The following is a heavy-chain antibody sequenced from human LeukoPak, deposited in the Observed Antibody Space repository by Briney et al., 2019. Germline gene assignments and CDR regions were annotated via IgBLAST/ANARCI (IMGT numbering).Heavy chain of an antibody. CDR3: ARAGDYGAY. Sequence: ASVSVSFTASGYTFTTYNMHWVRHAPGQGLEWMGIINPSGGGTSNAQKFQGRVTMTRDTSTSTVYMELSSLRSEDTAVYYCARAGDYGAYWGEGALVTVCS. J-gene: IGHJ4*02. CDR2: INPSGGGT. V-gene: IGHV1-46*01. CDR1: GYTFTTYN. D-gene: IGHD4-17*01.